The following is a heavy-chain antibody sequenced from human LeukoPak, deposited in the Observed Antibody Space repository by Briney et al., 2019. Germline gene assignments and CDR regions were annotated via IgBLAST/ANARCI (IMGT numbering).Heavy chain of an antibody. CDR1: GGSISSYY. V-gene: IGHV4-59*01. Sequence: SETLSLTCNVSGGSISSYYWSWIRQPPGRGLEYIGYIYYTGSTNYNPSLKSRVTISLDTSKNQFSLNLTSVTVADTAVYFCARRSGSGRYFDWFDPWGQGSLVTVSS. CDR3: ARRSGSGRYFDWFDP. D-gene: IGHD3-10*01. J-gene: IGHJ5*02. CDR2: IYYTGST.